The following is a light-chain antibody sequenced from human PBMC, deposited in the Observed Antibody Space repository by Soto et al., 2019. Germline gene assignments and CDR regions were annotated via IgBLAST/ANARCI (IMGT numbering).Light chain of an antibody. J-gene: IGKJ1*01. CDR1: QSITRN. V-gene: IGKV3-15*01. CDR3: QQYNNWPLWT. CDR2: GAS. Sequence: EIVMTQSPATLSLSPGDRATLYCRASQSITRNLAWYQQHPGQPPRLLVYGASTRATGIPVRFSGSGSGTDFTLTISSLQSEDFAVYYCQQYNNWPLWTFGQGTKVEIK.